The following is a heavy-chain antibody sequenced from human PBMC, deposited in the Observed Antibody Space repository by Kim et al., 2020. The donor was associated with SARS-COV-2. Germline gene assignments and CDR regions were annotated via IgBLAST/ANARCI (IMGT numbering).Heavy chain of an antibody. CDR3: ARGVVPAANVGY. CDR2: IYYSGST. D-gene: IGHD2-2*01. V-gene: IGHV4-39*01. J-gene: IGHJ4*02. Sequence: SETLSLTCTVSGGSISSSSYYWGWIRQPPGKGLEWIGSIYYSGSTYYNPSLKSRVTISVDTSKNQFSLKLSSVTAADTAVYYCARGVVPAANVGYWGQGTLVTVSS. CDR1: GGSISSSSYY.